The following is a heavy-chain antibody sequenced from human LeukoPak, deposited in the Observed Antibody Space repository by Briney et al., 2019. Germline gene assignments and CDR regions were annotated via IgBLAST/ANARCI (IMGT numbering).Heavy chain of an antibody. J-gene: IGHJ1*01. CDR3: ARERLLGYCSSTSCSPIQH. CDR1: GGSISSSSYC. Sequence: SETLSLTCTVSGGSISSSSYCWGWIRQPPGKGLEWIGSIYYSGSTYYNPSLKSRVTISVDTSKNQFSLKLSSVTAADTAVYYCARERLLGYCSSTSCSPIQHWGQGTLVTVSS. D-gene: IGHD2-2*01. V-gene: IGHV4-39*02. CDR2: IYYSGST.